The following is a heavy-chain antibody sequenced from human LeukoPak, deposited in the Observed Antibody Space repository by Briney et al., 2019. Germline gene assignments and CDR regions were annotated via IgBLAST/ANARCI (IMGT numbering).Heavy chain of an antibody. J-gene: IGHJ4*02. CDR2: FYPDDSET. D-gene: IGHD6-19*01. CDR3: ANSVAVAGTALDY. Sequence: GESLKISCKASGYNFTSYWIAWVRQMPGKGLEWMGIFYPDDSETRYSPSFQGQVTNSADKSTSAAYLQWTSLKASDTAMYYCANSVAVAGTALDYWGQGTLVTVSS. CDR1: GYNFTSYW. V-gene: IGHV5-51*01.